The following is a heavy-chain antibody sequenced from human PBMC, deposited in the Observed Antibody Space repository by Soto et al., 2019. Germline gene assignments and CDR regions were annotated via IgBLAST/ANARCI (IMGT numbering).Heavy chain of an antibody. D-gene: IGHD3-10*01. CDR2: IIPFLGTT. CDR3: ARETAHRRASGKHLQQENFDS. Sequence: QVQLVQSGAEVKMPGSSVKVSCKTSGGIFITSGLSWVRQAPGQGLEWMGGIIPFLGTTNHAQKFQCKVTITADKSTSTVYLELSDLTYEDTATYDCARETAHRRASGKHLQQENFDSRGQGNLVNVSS. J-gene: IGHJ4*02. CDR1: GGIFITSG. V-gene: IGHV1-69*06.